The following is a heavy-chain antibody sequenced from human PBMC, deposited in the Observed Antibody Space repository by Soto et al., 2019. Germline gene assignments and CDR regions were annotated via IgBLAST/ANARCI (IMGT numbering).Heavy chain of an antibody. CDR2: ISGSGGST. D-gene: IGHD3-16*02. V-gene: IGHV3-23*01. Sequence: HPGGSLRLSCAASGFTFSSYAMSWVRQAPGKGLEWVSAISGSGGSTYYADSVKGRFTISRDNSKNTLYLQMNSLRAEDTAVYYCAKGSYRYLALDYWGQGTLVTVSS. CDR3: AKGSYRYLALDY. J-gene: IGHJ4*02. CDR1: GFTFSSYA.